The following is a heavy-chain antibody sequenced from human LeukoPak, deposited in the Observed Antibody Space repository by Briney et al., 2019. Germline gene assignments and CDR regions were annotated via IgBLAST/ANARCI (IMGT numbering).Heavy chain of an antibody. V-gene: IGHV3-20*04. D-gene: IGHD3-22*01. CDR3: AGYYYDSSRGFDL. J-gene: IGHJ5*02. Sequence: GGSLRLSCAASGLKFDDYGMSWVRQAPGKGLEWVCDINWNGAWTGYADSVKGRFTISRDNAKNSLYLQMNSLRAEDTALYYCAGYYYDSSRGFDLWGQGTTVTVSS. CDR1: GLKFDDYG. CDR2: INWNGAWT.